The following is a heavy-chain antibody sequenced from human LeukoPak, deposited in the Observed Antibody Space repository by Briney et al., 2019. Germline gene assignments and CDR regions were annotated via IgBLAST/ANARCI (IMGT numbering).Heavy chain of an antibody. Sequence: SETLSLTCTVSGGSISSFYWSWIRQPPGKGLEWIGYIDYSGTTNYHPSLKSRVIISVDTSKNQFSLRLSSVTAADTAVYYCARDSPIDSSGSYYYNMDVWGQGTPVTVSS. CDR2: IDYSGTT. CDR3: ARDSPIDSSGSYYYNMDV. CDR1: GGSISSFY. J-gene: IGHJ6*02. D-gene: IGHD3-22*01. V-gene: IGHV4-59*01.